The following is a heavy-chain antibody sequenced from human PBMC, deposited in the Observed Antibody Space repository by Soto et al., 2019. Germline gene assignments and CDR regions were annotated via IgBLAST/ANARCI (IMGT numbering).Heavy chain of an antibody. Sequence: PSETLSLTCAVSGDSISSDKWWSWVRQPPGKGLEWIGEIYHSGSTNYNPSLKSRVIISVDKSKNQFSLKLSSVTDADTAVYYCARAEGGTLDYWGQGTLVTRLL. J-gene: IGHJ4*02. CDR3: ARAEGGTLDY. CDR2: IYHSGST. V-gene: IGHV4-4*02. CDR1: GDSISSDKW. D-gene: IGHD1-7*01.